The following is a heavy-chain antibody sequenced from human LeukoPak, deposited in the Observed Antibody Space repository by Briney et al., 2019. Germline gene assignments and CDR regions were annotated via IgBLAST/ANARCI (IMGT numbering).Heavy chain of an antibody. Sequence: ASVKVSCKASGYTFTSYDINWVRQATGQGLEWMGWMNPNSGNTGYAQKFQGRVTITRNTSISTAYMELSSLRSEDTAVYYCARALKKRAARVFDIGAQGTMVTVSS. CDR3: ARALKKRAARVFDI. J-gene: IGHJ3*02. CDR1: GYTFTSYD. D-gene: IGHD6-6*01. V-gene: IGHV1-8*03. CDR2: MNPNSGNT.